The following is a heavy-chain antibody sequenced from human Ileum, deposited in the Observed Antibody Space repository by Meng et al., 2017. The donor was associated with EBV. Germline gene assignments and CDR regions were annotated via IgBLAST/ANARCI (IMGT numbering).Heavy chain of an antibody. CDR2: TSHSGST. V-gene: IGHV4-4*02. Sequence: QVQLQGWGPGLVKPSETLSLTCAVSGGSISRSDWWSWVRQPPGKGLEWIGETSHSGSTNYSPSLKSRVTISLDKSKNQLSLKLNSVTAADTAVYYCASSDYYRSDYWGQGTLVTVSS. CDR1: GGSISRSDW. CDR3: ASSDYYRSDY. D-gene: IGHD3-22*01. J-gene: IGHJ4*02.